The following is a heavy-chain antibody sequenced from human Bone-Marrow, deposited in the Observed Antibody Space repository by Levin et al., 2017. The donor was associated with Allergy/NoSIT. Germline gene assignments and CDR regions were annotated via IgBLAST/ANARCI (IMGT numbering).Heavy chain of an antibody. V-gene: IGHV1-58*01. D-gene: IGHD6-13*01. J-gene: IGHJ6*02. CDR3: AAEDGSSWYTASDYYYGMDV. CDR1: GFTFTSSA. Sequence: KISCKASGFTFTSSAVQWVRQARGQRLEWIGWIVVGSGNTNYAQKFQERVTITRDMSTSTAYMELSSLRSEDTAVYYCAAEDGSSWYTASDYYYGMDVWGQGTTVTVSS. CDR2: IVVGSGNT.